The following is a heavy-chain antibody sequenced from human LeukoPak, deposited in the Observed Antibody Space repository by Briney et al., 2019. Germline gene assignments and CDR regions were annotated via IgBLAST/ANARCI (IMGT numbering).Heavy chain of an antibody. D-gene: IGHD5-12*01. CDR3: ARDPILRPGS. Sequence: SGTLSLTCAVSGGAFSAYYRFWIRQPPGKGLEWIRGINHNGTPTYNRSFKSPVNISIDTPKNQFSMNLASVTAADTAVYYCARDPILRPGSWGQGTPVTVSS. CDR2: INHNGTP. J-gene: IGHJ5*02. V-gene: IGHV4-34*01. CDR1: GGAFSAYY.